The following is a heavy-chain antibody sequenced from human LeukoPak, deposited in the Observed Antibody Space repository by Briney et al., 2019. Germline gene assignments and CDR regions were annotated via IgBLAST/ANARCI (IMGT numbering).Heavy chain of an antibody. CDR1: GFTSSSHA. J-gene: IGHJ4*02. D-gene: IGHD6-19*01. Sequence: PSGGSLRLSCAASGFTSSSHAMSWVRQAPGKGLEWVSGISGSGGSTYYADSVKGRFTISRDNSKNTLYVQMNSLRAEDTAVYYCAKGRAGIDYWGQGTLVIVSS. V-gene: IGHV3-23*01. CDR2: ISGSGGST. CDR3: AKGRAGIDY.